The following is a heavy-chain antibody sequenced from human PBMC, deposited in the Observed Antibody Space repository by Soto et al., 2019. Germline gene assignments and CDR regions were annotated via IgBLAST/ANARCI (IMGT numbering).Heavy chain of an antibody. CDR2: IVVGSDTR. Sequence: SVKVCLKASGFTFISSALQLVRQARGQRLEWIGWIVVGSDTRNYAQKFQERVTISRDMSTSTVYMEMSSLRSEDTAVYYCAAGRAAGGTIWFDHWGQGTLVTVSS. V-gene: IGHV1-58*01. CDR1: GFTFISSA. CDR3: AAGRAAGGTIWFDH. J-gene: IGHJ5*02. D-gene: IGHD6-13*01.